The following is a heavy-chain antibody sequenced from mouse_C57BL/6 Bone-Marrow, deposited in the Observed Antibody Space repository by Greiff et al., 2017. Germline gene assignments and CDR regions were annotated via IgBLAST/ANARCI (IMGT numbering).Heavy chain of an antibody. CDR2: SRNKANDYTT. CDR1: GFTFSDFY. J-gene: IGHJ4*01. V-gene: IGHV7-1*01. CDR3: ARDADDYGSSSYAMDY. D-gene: IGHD1-1*01. Sequence: EVNVVESGGGLVQSGRSLRLSCATSGFTFSDFYMEWVRQAPGKGLEWIAASRNKANDYTTEYSASVKGRFIVSRDTSQSILYLQMNALRAEDTAIYYCARDADDYGSSSYAMDYWGQGTSVTVSS.